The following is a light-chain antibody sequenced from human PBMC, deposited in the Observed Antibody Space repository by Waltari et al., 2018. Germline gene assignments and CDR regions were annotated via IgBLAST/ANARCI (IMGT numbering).Light chain of an antibody. J-gene: IGKJ2*02. CDR1: QSISAY. CDR2: RAS. Sequence: DIQMTQSPSTLSASVGDRVTITCRASQSISAYLAWYQQKPGKAPNLLIYRASSLDSGVPSRFSGSGSGTEFTLTISSLQPDDFATYYCQQYNSFPCTFGQGSKLEIK. CDR3: QQYNSFPCT. V-gene: IGKV1-5*03.